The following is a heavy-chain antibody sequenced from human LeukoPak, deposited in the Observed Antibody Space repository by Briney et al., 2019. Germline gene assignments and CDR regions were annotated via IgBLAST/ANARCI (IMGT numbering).Heavy chain of an antibody. D-gene: IGHD3-9*01. V-gene: IGHV3-7*01. CDR3: ARDSNGWDYDTWL. CDR2: IKEDGSDK. CDR1: GFTFSGYW. J-gene: IGHJ4*02. Sequence: TGGSLRLSCAASGFTFSGYWMSWVRQAPGKGLEWVGNIKEDGSDKNYVDSVKGRFTISRDNDKNSLFLEMNRLRAEDTAVYYCARDSNGWDYDTWLWGQGTLVTVSS.